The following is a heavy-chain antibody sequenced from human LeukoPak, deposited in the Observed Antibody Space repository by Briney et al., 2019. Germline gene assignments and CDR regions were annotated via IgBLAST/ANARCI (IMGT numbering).Heavy chain of an antibody. CDR1: GFTFSTYG. CDR2: ISYDGINK. J-gene: IGHJ2*01. CDR3: AKGKDCSGGTCYSWYFDL. V-gene: IGHV3-30*18. Sequence: GTSLRLSCVASGFTFSTYGMYWVRQAPDKGLEWVAVISYDGINKYHADSVKGRFTISRDNSKNTLYLQMSSLRAEETAVYYCAKGKDCSGGTCYSWYFDLWGRGTLVTVSA. D-gene: IGHD2-15*01.